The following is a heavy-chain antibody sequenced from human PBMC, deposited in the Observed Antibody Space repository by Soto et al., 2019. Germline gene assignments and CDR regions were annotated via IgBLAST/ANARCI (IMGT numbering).Heavy chain of an antibody. D-gene: IGHD6-13*01. J-gene: IGHJ5*02. Sequence: PGGSLRLSCAASGFIVSSNYMSWVRQAPGKGLEWVSLIYSGGNTFYADSVKGRFTISRDNSKNTLYLQMNSLRAEDTAIYYCARNPWSSSWYFIPWGQGTLVTVSS. V-gene: IGHV3-66*01. CDR1: GFIVSSNY. CDR3: ARNPWSSSWYFIP. CDR2: IYSGGNT.